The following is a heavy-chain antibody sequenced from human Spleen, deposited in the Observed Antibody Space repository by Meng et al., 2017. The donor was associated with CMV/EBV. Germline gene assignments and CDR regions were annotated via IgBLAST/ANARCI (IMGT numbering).Heavy chain of an antibody. J-gene: IGHJ4*02. Sequence: SSAASGFTFSGYRMSWVRQSPGEGLEWVSMISSSSRYIYYSDSVRGRFTISRDNAKNSLYLQMNSLRAEDSAVYYCATREGTGYTSDWGQGTLVTVSS. D-gene: IGHD6-19*01. CDR3: ATREGTGYTSD. CDR1: GFTFSGYR. CDR2: ISSSSRYI. V-gene: IGHV3-21*01.